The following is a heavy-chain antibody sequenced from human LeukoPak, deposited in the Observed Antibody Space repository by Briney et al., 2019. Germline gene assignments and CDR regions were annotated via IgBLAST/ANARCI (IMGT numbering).Heavy chain of an antibody. D-gene: IGHD1-26*01. CDR2: INPSGGTT. J-gene: IGHJ4*02. V-gene: IGHV1-46*01. CDR3: TRDKGGSYPDY. Sequence: ASVKVSCKASGYTFTTYYIHCVRQAPGQGLEWVGIINPSGGTTTYARKLQGRVTMTRDTSTSTVYMELSSLRSDDTAVYYCTRDKGGSYPDYWGQGTLVTVSS. CDR1: GYTFTTYY.